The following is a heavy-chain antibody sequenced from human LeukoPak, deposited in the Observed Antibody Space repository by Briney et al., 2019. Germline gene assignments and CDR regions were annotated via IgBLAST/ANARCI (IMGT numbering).Heavy chain of an antibody. Sequence: GGSLRLSCAASGFNFSSYSMNWVRQTPGKGLEWVSSISSSSYIYYADSVKGRFTISRDNAKNSLYLQMNSLRAEDTAVYYCALAGGWFNDYWGQGTLVTVSS. CDR1: GFNFSSYS. CDR3: ALAGGWFNDY. J-gene: IGHJ4*02. D-gene: IGHD6-19*01. V-gene: IGHV3-21*01. CDR2: ISSSSYI.